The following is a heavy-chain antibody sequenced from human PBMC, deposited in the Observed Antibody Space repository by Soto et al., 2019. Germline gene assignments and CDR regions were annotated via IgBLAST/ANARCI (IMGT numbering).Heavy chain of an antibody. J-gene: IGHJ5*02. D-gene: IGHD2-2*01. CDR2: IYPTGST. CDR3: ATGRSEIVPGAMDT. Sequence: QVQLQESGPGLVKPSETLSLSCTVSGGSFSSYYCNWVRKSAGKGLEWIGRIYPTGSTTYNPSLKRRLTMSVDTSKNQFSLRLTSMTAADTAGYYCATGRSEIVPGAMDTWGQGTLVTVSS. V-gene: IGHV4-4*07. CDR1: GGSFSSYY.